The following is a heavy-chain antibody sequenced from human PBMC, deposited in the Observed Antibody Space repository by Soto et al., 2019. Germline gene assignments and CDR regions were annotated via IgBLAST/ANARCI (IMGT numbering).Heavy chain of an antibody. V-gene: IGHV4-31*03. CDR3: ARLRIATNNYKWFDP. Sequence: SETLSLTCSVSGAALNSGNHYWSWIRQVPGKGLEWIGHIYVTGAVDYNPSLRDRITISQDTSERQFSLNLRLVTAADTAVYYCARLRIATNNYKWFDPWGQGTLVTVSS. CDR2: IYVTGAV. D-gene: IGHD2-21*01. J-gene: IGHJ5*02. CDR1: GAALNSGNHY.